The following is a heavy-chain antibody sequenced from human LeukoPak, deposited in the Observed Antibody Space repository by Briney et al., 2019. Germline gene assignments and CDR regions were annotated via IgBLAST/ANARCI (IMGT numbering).Heavy chain of an antibody. CDR3: ARVKGQTRGGAFDI. CDR1: GFTFSSYS. V-gene: IGHV3-48*04. D-gene: IGHD3-10*01. J-gene: IGHJ3*02. Sequence: GGSLRLSCAASGFTFSSYSMNWVRQAPGKGLEWVSYISSSSSTIYYADSVKGRFTISRDNAKNSLYLQMNSLRAEDTAVYYSARVKGQTRGGAFDIWGQGTMVTVSS. CDR2: ISSSSSTI.